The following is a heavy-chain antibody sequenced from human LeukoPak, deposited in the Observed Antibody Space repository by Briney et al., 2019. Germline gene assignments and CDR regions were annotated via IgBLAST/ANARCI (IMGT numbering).Heavy chain of an antibody. D-gene: IGHD4-23*01. V-gene: IGHV1-69*05. CDR2: IIPIFGTA. CDR3: ATDRKGSTTVVTGAFDI. Sequence: SVKVSCKASGGTFSSYAISWVRQAPGQGLEWMGGIIPIFGTANYAQKFQGRVTITTDESTSTAYMELSSLRSEDTAVYYCATDRKGSTTVVTGAFDIWGQGTMVTVSS. J-gene: IGHJ3*02. CDR1: GGTFSSYA.